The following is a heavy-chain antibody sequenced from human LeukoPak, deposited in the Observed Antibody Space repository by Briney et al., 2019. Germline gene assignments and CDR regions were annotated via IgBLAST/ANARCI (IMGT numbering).Heavy chain of an antibody. CDR3: ARSIATRCFDY. V-gene: IGHV1-18*01. CDR2: ISAYNGNT. CDR1: GYTFISYG. J-gene: IGHJ4*02. D-gene: IGHD6-6*01. Sequence: SVKVSCKASGYTFISYGISWVRQAPGQGLEWMGWISAYNGNTNYAQKFQGRVTMTTDTSTSTAYMELSSLRSEDTAVYYCARSIATRCFDYWCQGTLVTVSS.